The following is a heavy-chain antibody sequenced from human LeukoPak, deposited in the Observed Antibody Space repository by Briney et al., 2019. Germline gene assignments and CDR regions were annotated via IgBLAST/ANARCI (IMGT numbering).Heavy chain of an antibody. D-gene: IGHD3-10*01. V-gene: IGHV1-2*02. CDR2: INPNSGGT. Sequence: ASVKVSCKASGYTFTGYYMHWVRQAPGQGLEWIGWINPNSGGTNYAQKFQGRVTMTRDTSISTAYMELSRLRSDDTAVYYCAREDYGSGSYYNSFFPPDPERKDAFDIWGQGTMVTVSS. J-gene: IGHJ3*02. CDR3: AREDYGSGSYYNSFFPPDPERKDAFDI. CDR1: GYTFTGYY.